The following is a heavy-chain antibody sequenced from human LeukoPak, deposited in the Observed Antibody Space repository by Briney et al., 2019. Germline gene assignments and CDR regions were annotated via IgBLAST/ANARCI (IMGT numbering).Heavy chain of an antibody. CDR3: ARDPVRWVAYYYGMDV. D-gene: IGHD2-15*01. V-gene: IGHV4-39*07. J-gene: IGHJ6*02. Sequence: PSQTLSLTCTVSGGSISSGSYYWGWIRQPPGKGLEWIGSIYYSGSTYYNPSLKSRVTISVDTSKNQFSLKLSSVTAADTAVYYCARDPVRWVAYYYGMDVWGQGTTVTVSS. CDR2: IYYSGST. CDR1: GGSISSGSYY.